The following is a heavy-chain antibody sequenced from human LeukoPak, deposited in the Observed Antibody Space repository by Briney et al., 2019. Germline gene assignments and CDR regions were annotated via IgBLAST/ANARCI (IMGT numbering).Heavy chain of an antibody. D-gene: IGHD3-22*01. J-gene: IGHJ4*02. CDR2: IKQDGTAK. CDR3: VRDPHYDSGGYYWAFDN. V-gene: IGHV3-7*01. Sequence: GGSLRLSREVSGFTFRSYWMSWVRQAPGKGLEWVANIKQDGTAKYYVDSVKGRFTISRDNAKNSLYLQMNSLRAEDTAVYYCVRDPHYDSGGYYWAFDNWGQGTLVTVSS. CDR1: GFTFRSYW.